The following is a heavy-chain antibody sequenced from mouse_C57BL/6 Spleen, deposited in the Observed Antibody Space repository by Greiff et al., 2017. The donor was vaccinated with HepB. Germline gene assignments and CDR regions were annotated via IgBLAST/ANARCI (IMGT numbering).Heavy chain of an antibody. D-gene: IGHD2-3*01. CDR3: ARGDGYYDAMDY. J-gene: IGHJ4*01. V-gene: IGHV1-80*01. Sequence: VQLKQSGAELVKPGASVKISCKASGYAFSSYWMNWVKQRPGKGLEWIGQIYPGDGDTNYNGKFKGKATLTADKSSSTAYMQLSSLTSEDSAVYFCARGDGYYDAMDYWGQGTSVTVSS. CDR2: IYPGDGDT. CDR1: GYAFSSYW.